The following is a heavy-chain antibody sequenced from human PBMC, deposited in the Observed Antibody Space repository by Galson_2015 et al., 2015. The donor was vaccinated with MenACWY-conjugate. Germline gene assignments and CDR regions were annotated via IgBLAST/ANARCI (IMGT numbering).Heavy chain of an antibody. V-gene: IGHV3-48*02. D-gene: IGHD6-19*01. CDR3: AGSIAVAGYYYYYYGMDV. Sequence: SLRLSCAASGFTFSSYSMNWVRQAPGKGLEWVSYISSSSSTIYCADSVKGRFTISRDNAKNSLYLQMNSLRDEDTAVYYCAGSIAVAGYYYYYYGMDVWGQGTTVTVSS. J-gene: IGHJ6*02. CDR1: GFTFSSYS. CDR2: ISSSSSTI.